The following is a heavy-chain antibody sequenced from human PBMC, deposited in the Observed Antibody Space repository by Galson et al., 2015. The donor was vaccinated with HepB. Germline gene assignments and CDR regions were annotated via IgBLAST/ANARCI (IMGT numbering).Heavy chain of an antibody. CDR2: ISNGGTTI. D-gene: IGHD2-21*01. J-gene: IGHJ6*02. CDR1: GFTFSRYG. CDR3: ARLSVRLIPYGMDV. Sequence: SLRLSCAASGFTFSRYGMHWVRQAPGKGLEWVSYISNGGTTIYSADSVKGRFTISRDNAKNSLYLQMNSLRAEDTAVYYCARLSVRLIPYGMDVWGQGTTVIVSS. V-gene: IGHV3-48*04.